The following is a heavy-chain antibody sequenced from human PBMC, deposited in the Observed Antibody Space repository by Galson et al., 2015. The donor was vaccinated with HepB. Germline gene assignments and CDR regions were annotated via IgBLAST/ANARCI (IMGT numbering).Heavy chain of an antibody. J-gene: IGHJ6*02. D-gene: IGHD1-1*01. Sequence: SVKVSCKASGGTFSSYTISWVRQAPGQGLEWMGRIIPILGIANYAQKFQGRVTITADKSTSTAYMELSSLRSEDTAVYYCARDAAAGTTLGYYYYGMDVWGQGTTVTVSS. CDR2: IIPILGIA. CDR1: GGTFSSYT. V-gene: IGHV1-69*04. CDR3: ARDAAAGTTLGYYYYGMDV.